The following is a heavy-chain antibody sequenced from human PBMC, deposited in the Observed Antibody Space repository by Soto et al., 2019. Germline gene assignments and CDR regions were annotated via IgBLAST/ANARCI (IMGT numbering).Heavy chain of an antibody. Sequence: SGHPGGSLRLSCAASGFTFSSYAMSWVRQAPGKGLEWVSAISGSGGSTYYADSVKGRFTISRDNSKNTLYLQMNSLRAEDTAVYYCAKGRSITMVRGVIQCMDVWGQGTTVTVSS. V-gene: IGHV3-23*01. CDR3: AKGRSITMVRGVIQCMDV. D-gene: IGHD3-10*01. CDR1: GFTFSSYA. J-gene: IGHJ6*02. CDR2: ISGSGGST.